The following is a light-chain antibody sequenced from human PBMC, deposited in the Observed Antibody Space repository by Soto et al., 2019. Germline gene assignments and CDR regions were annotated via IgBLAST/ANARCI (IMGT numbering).Light chain of an antibody. CDR3: QQYNNWPQT. J-gene: IGKJ4*01. V-gene: IGKV3-15*01. Sequence: EIVMTQSPATLSVSPGERATLSCRASQSVSSNLAWYQQKPGQAPRLLIYGASTRATGIPASFSGSGSGTEFTLTISSLQSEDFAVYYCQQYNNWPQTFGGGTKVEIK. CDR2: GAS. CDR1: QSVSSN.